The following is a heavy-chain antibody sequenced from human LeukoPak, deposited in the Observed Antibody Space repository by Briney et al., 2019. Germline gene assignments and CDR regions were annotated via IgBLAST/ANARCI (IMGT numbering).Heavy chain of an antibody. CDR1: GGSVTGDSYY. J-gene: IGHJ4*02. V-gene: IGHV4-61*01. Sequence: SQTLSLTYTVSGGSVTGDSYYWSWIRQPPGKGLEWIGYISFRGSTNYNPSLKSRVTISVDASKTQFSLNLSSVTAADTAVYYCARTGYCGADCYSFDYWGQGTLVTVSS. CDR3: ARTGYCGADCYSFDY. CDR2: ISFRGST. D-gene: IGHD2-21*02.